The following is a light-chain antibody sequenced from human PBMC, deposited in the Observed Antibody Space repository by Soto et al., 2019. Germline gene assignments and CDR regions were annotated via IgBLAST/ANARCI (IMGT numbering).Light chain of an antibody. V-gene: IGKV3-20*01. CDR2: GTS. J-gene: IGKJ2*01. Sequence: EIVLTQSPGTLSLSPGERATLSCRASQSVSNSHIGWYQQKHGQAPRLLIYGTSSRVTGIPDRFSGSGSGTDFTLTISRLAPEDFAVYYFQQQGTPPANFGQVTKLEIK. CDR1: QSVSNSH. CDR3: QQQGTPPAN.